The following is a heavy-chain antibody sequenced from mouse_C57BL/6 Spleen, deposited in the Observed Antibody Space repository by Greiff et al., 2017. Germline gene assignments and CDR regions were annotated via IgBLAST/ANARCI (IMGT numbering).Heavy chain of an antibody. CDR3: ARVGTLWPHYDAMDY. CDR2: INPSTGGT. CDR1: GYSFTGYY. Sequence: EVKLVESGPELVKPGDSVKISCKASGYSFTGYYMNWVKQSPEKSLEWLGEINPSTGGTTYNQKFKAKATLTVDKSSSTAYMQLKSLTSEVSAVYYCARVGTLWPHYDAMDYWGQGTSVTVSS. D-gene: IGHD1-1*02. V-gene: IGHV1-42*01. J-gene: IGHJ4*01.